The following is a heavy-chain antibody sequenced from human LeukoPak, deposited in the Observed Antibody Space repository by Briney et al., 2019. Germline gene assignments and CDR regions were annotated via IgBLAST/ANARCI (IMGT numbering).Heavy chain of an antibody. CDR3: ARCPKHSGKSGDWDP. CDR1: GFTFGDYA. J-gene: IGHJ5*02. V-gene: IGHV3-49*04. Sequence: GGSPRLSCTASGFTFGDYAMSWVRQAPGKGLEWLGPIRSKAYGETTAYAASVKGRFTISRDDSKSTADLQMNSLKTEDTAVYYCARCPKHSGKSGDWDPWGQGILVTVSS. CDR2: IRSKAYGETT. D-gene: IGHD2-21*02.